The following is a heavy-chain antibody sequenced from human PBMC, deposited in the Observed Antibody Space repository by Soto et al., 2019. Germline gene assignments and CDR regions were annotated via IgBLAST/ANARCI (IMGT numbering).Heavy chain of an antibody. Sequence: PGESLKLSCKGSGYSFTSYWISWVRQMPGKGLEWMGRIDPSDSYTNYSPSFQGHVTISADKSISTAYLQWSSLKASDTAMYYCARSWNTSVYYYYGMDVWGQGTTVTVSS. D-gene: IGHD1-1*01. CDR3: ARSWNTSVYYYYGMDV. V-gene: IGHV5-10-1*01. CDR2: IDPSDSYT. J-gene: IGHJ6*02. CDR1: GYSFTSYW.